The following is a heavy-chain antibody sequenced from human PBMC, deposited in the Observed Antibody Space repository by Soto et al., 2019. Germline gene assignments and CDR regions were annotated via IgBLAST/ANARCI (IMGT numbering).Heavy chain of an antibody. Sequence: EVQLVESGGGLVQPGRSLRLSCGTSGFIFDDYAMHWVRQAAGKGLEWVSGISWNSGNTGYADSVKGRFTISRDNAKNSLYLQMNSLRTEDTALYYCAKGSDYDTSGYFIFVYWGQGNLVTVSS. D-gene: IGHD3-22*01. CDR1: GFIFDDYA. CDR3: AKGSDYDTSGYFIFVY. CDR2: ISWNSGNT. J-gene: IGHJ4*02. V-gene: IGHV3-9*01.